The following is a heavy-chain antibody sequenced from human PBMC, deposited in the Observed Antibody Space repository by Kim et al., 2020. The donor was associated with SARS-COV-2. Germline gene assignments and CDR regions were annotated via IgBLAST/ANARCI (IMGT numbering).Heavy chain of an antibody. Sequence: ASVKVSCKASGYTFTGYYMHWVRQAPGQGLEWVGWINPNSGGTNYAQKFQGRVTMTRDTSISTAYMELSRLRSDDTAVYYCARESLVNYYGMDVWGQGTTVTVSS. D-gene: IGHD6-6*01. V-gene: IGHV1-2*02. CDR1: GYTFTGYY. CDR2: INPNSGGT. J-gene: IGHJ6*02. CDR3: ARESLVNYYGMDV.